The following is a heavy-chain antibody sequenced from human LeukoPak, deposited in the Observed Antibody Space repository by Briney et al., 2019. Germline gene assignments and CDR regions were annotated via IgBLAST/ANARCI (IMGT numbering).Heavy chain of an antibody. CDR3: ASRPGRDEDY. Sequence: ASVKVSCKASGYTFTSYYMHWVRQAPGQGLEWMGIINPSGGSTSYAQKFQGRVTITADESTSTAYMELSSLRSEDTAVYYCASRPGRDEDYWGQGTLVTVSS. D-gene: IGHD5-24*01. J-gene: IGHJ4*02. CDR1: GYTFTSYY. V-gene: IGHV1-46*01. CDR2: INPSGGST.